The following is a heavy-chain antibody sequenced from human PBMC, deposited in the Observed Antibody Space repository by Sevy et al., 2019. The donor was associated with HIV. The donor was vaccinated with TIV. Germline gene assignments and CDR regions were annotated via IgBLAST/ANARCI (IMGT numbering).Heavy chain of an antibody. J-gene: IGHJ4*02. V-gene: IGHV3-7*01. CDR1: GFTFATYW. Sequence: GSLRLSCAASGFTFATYWMTWVRQAPGKGLEWVAYIKQDGTDKYYVDSVRGRFAISRDNSKNSLYLHMSGLRAEDTAVYYCARALADWGSFHYSSWGRGTLVTVSS. CDR2: IKQDGTDK. D-gene: IGHD3-16*02. CDR3: ARALADWGSFHYSS.